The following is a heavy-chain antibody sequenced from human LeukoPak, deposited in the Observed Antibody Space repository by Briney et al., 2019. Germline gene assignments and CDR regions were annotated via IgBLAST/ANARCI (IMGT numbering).Heavy chain of an antibody. CDR2: IIPIFGTA. V-gene: IGHV1-69*06. J-gene: IGHJ6*03. CDR1: GGTFSSYA. D-gene: IGHD3-3*01. CDR3: ATLYGVVPVGYYMDV. Sequence: SVKVSCKASGGTFSSYAISWVRQAPGQGLEWMGGIIPIFGTANYAQKFQGRVTITADKSTSTAYMELSSLRSEDTAMYYCATLYGVVPVGYYMDVWGKGTTVTVSS.